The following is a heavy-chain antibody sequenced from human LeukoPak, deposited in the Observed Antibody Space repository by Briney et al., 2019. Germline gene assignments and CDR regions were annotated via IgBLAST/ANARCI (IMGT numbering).Heavy chain of an antibody. J-gene: IGHJ1*01. CDR3: ARRRYYDGSGYLD. CDR1: GDSIRSSNYY. CDR2: IYYNGRT. D-gene: IGHD3-22*01. Sequence: SETLSLSCTVSGDSIRSSNYYWDWIRQPPGKGPEWMGSIYYNGRTYYNPSLGSRVSILIDTTNNHFSLKLSSMTAADTAVYYCARRRYYDGSGYLDWGQGTLVIVSS. V-gene: IGHV4-39*02.